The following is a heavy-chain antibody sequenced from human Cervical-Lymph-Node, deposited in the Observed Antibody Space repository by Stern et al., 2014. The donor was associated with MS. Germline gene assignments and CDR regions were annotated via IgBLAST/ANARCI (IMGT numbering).Heavy chain of an antibody. V-gene: IGHV3-7*01. J-gene: IGHJ4*02. CDR1: GFTFSSYW. CDR2: IKQDGSAR. CDR3: ARDDVGSLDY. Sequence: EVQLVQSGGALVQPGGSLRLSCAASGFTFSSYWMAWVRQAPGQGPAWVANIKQDGSAREYVDSVKGRFTIFRDNAKNSLYRQMNSLRAEDTAVYYCARDDVGSLDYWGQGTLVTVSS.